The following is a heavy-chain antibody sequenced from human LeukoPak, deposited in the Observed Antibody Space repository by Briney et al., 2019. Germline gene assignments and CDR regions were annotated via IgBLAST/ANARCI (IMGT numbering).Heavy chain of an antibody. CDR3: ARHADYGDNSKLGY. CDR2: IYPGDSDT. D-gene: IGHD4-23*01. Sequence: GESLKISCKGSGYSFTSYWIGWVRQMPGKGLGWMGIIYPGDSDTRYSPSFQGHVTISADKSISTAHLQWSGLRASDTAMYYCARHADYGDNSKLGYWGQGTLVTVSS. J-gene: IGHJ4*02. CDR1: GYSFTSYW. V-gene: IGHV5-51*01.